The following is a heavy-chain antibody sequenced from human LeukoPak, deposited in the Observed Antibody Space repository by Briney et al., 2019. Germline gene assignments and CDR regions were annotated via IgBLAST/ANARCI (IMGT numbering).Heavy chain of an antibody. CDR1: GFTFSSYW. V-gene: IGHV3-7*01. J-gene: IGHJ4*02. Sequence: GSLRLSCAASGFTFSSYWMSWVRQAPGKGLEWVANIKQDGSEKYYVDSVKGRFTISRDNAKNSLYLQMNSLRAEDTAVYYCARDRVSVEWELLTFDYWGQGTLVTVSS. D-gene: IGHD1-26*01. CDR2: IKQDGSEK. CDR3: ARDRVSVEWELLTFDY.